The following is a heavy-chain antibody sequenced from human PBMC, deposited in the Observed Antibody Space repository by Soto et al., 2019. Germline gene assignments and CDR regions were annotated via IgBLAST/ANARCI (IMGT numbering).Heavy chain of an antibody. J-gene: IGHJ4*02. CDR1: GFTFSNYG. CDR2: IWYDGSNK. V-gene: IGHV3-33*01. D-gene: IGHD2-2*03. CDR3: ARDLFGYCSSASCYHLDY. Sequence: QVQLVESGGGVVQPGRSLRLSCAASGFTFSNYGMHWVRQAPGKGLEWVAVIWYDGSNKYYADSVKGRFTISRDNSKNPLYLQMHSLRAEDTAVDYCARDLFGYCSSASCYHLDYWGQVSLVTVGS.